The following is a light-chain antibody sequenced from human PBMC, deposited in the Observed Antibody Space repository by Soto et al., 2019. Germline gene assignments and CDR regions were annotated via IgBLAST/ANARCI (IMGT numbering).Light chain of an antibody. Sequence: QPVLTQSPSASASLGASVKLTCTLSRGHSNYAIAWHQQQSEKGPLYLMKLNSDGSHSKGDGIPDRFSGSSSGAERYLTISRLQSEDEADYYCQTWGSGIVVFGGGTKLTVL. CDR3: QTWGSGIVV. CDR1: RGHSNYA. V-gene: IGLV4-69*01. CDR2: LNSDGSH. J-gene: IGLJ2*01.